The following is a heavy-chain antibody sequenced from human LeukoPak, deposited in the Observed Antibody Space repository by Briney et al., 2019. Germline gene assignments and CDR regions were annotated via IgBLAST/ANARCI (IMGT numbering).Heavy chain of an antibody. Sequence: GGSLRLSCAASGFTFSSYAMSWVRQAPGKGLEWVSAISGSGGSTYYADSVKGRFTISRDNSKNTLYLQMNSLRAEDTAVYHCAKHHRDTMIVPYWGQGTLVTVSS. CDR2: ISGSGGST. V-gene: IGHV3-23*01. CDR1: GFTFSSYA. CDR3: AKHHRDTMIVPY. J-gene: IGHJ4*02. D-gene: IGHD3-22*01.